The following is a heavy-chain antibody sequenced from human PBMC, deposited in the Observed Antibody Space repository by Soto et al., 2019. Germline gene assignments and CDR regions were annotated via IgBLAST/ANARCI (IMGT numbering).Heavy chain of an antibody. CDR2: IIPIFGTA. J-gene: IGHJ6*02. D-gene: IGHD2-2*01. CDR1: GGTFSSYA. CDR3: AKTSLGDCYSSSCHGTYYNGMDV. V-gene: IGHV1-69*01. Sequence: QVQLVQSGAEVKKPGSSVKVSCKASGGTFSSYAISWVRQAPGQGLEWMGGIIPIFGTANYAQKFQGRVTITADESTSTAYMELSSLRSEDTAVYYCAKTSLGDCYSSSCHGTYYNGMDVWGQGTTVTVSS.